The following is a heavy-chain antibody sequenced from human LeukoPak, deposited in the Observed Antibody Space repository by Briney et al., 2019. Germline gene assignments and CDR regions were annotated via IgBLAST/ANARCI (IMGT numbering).Heavy chain of an antibody. J-gene: IGHJ3*02. CDR1: GGSISSYY. CDR3: ARHASGDNGNAFDI. Sequence: PSETLFLTCTVSGGSISSYYWSWIRQPPGKGLEWIGYIYYSGSTNYNPSLKSRVTISVDTSKNQFSLKLNSVTAADTAVYYCARHASGDNGNAFDIWGQGTMVTVSS. V-gene: IGHV4-59*08. CDR2: IYYSGST. D-gene: IGHD4-17*01.